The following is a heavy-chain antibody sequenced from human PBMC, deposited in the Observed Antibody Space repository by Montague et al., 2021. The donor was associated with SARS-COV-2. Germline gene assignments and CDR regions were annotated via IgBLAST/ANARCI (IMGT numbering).Heavy chain of an antibody. V-gene: IGHV6-1*01. CDR1: GDSVAGLIAA. CDR2: TKYKSTRYE. J-gene: IGHJ3*01. CDR3: ARDLYWAFDA. Sequence: CVISGDSVAGLIAAWDWIRQSPSTVIEWLGRTKYKSTRYETYAVSVQSRITITADTSKNQFSLHLNSVTPEDTAVYYCARDLYWAFDAWGLGTTVTVSA. D-gene: IGHD2-8*02.